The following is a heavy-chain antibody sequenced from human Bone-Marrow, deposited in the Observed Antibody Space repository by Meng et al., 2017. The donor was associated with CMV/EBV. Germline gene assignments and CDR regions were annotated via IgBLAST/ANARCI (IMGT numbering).Heavy chain of an antibody. Sequence: QVQLVGSGGGVVQPGRSLRLSCAASGFTFSSYAMHWVRQAPGKGLEWVAVISYDGSNKYYADSVKGRFTISRDNSKNTLYLQMNSLRAEDTAVYYCATLRYSYGHHFDYWGQGTLVTVAS. V-gene: IGHV3-30-3*01. CDR3: ATLRYSYGHHFDY. CDR1: GFTFSSYA. J-gene: IGHJ4*02. CDR2: ISYDGSNK. D-gene: IGHD5-18*01.